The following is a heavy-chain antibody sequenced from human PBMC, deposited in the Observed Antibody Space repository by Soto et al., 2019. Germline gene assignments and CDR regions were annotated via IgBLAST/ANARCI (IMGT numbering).Heavy chain of an antibody. CDR3: ARHAGYCSSTTCSQNDY. D-gene: IGHD2-2*01. Sequence: PGESLKICCKGTGYSFTTYWIAWVRQMPGKGLEWMGIIYPGDSDTIYSPSFQGQVTFSADKSINTAYLQWSSLKASDTATYYCARHAGYCSSTTCSQNDYWGQGTLVTVSS. CDR2: IYPGDSDT. J-gene: IGHJ4*02. V-gene: IGHV5-51*01. CDR1: GYSFTTYW.